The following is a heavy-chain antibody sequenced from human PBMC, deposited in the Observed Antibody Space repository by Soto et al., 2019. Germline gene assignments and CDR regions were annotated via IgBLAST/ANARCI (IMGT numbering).Heavy chain of an antibody. V-gene: IGHV3-11*01. CDR3: ARDRGYYDSSGYFDY. Sequence: GSLRLSCAASGFIFSDYYMSWIRQAPGKGLEWISYISSSDNIIYYADSVKGRFTISRDNAKNSLYLQMNSLRAEDTAVYYCARDRGYYDSSGYFDYWGQGTLVTVSS. J-gene: IGHJ4*02. D-gene: IGHD3-22*01. CDR2: ISSSDNII. CDR1: GFIFSDYY.